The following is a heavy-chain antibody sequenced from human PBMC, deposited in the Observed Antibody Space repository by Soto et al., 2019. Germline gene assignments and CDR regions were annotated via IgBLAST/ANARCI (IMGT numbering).Heavy chain of an antibody. Sequence: FGDPGGSLRLSCAASGFTFSSYAMSWVRQAPGKGLEWVSAISGSGGSTYYADSVKGRFTISRDNSKNTLYLQMNSLRAEDTAVYYCAKGVQVPADEYYFDYWGQGTLVTVSS. CDR1: GFTFSSYA. J-gene: IGHJ4*02. D-gene: IGHD2-2*01. CDR2: ISGSGGST. CDR3: AKGVQVPADEYYFDY. V-gene: IGHV3-23*01.